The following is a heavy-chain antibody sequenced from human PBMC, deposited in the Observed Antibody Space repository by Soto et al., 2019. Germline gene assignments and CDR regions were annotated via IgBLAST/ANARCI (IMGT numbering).Heavy chain of an antibody. D-gene: IGHD3-22*01. CDR3: ARHGSDYDSSGYIDS. CDR2: IDYSEIT. Sequence: SETLSLTCTVSGGSLSLSSHNWGWIRQSPGTGLEWIASIDYSEITQYNPSLRSRVTISADTSKRQFSLRLRYVTAADAAIYYCARHGSDYDSSGYIDSWGQGTLVTVSS. CDR1: GGSLSLSSHN. V-gene: IGHV4-39*01. J-gene: IGHJ5*01.